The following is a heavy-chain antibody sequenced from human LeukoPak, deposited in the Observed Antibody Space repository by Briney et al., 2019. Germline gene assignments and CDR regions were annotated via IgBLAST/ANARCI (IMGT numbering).Heavy chain of an antibody. CDR2: IIPIFGTA. D-gene: IGHD1-26*01. Sequence: ASVKVSCKASGGTFSSYAISWVRQAPGQGLEWMGGIIPIFGTANYAQKFQGRVTITADESTSTAYMELSSLRSEDTAVYYCARAGLSGSYHPEGYYYYMDVWGKGTTVTVSS. CDR1: GGTFSSYA. CDR3: ARAGLSGSYHPEGYYYYMDV. J-gene: IGHJ6*03. V-gene: IGHV1-69*13.